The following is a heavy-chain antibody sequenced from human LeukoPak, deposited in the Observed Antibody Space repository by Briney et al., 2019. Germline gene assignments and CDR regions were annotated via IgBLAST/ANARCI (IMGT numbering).Heavy chain of an antibody. J-gene: IGHJ4*02. CDR2: IIPILGIA. CDR1: GGTFSSYA. Sequence: GASVKVSCKASGGTFSSYAISWVRQAPGQGLEWMGRIIPILGIANYAQKFQGRVTITADKSASTAYMELSSLRSEDTAVYYCARAQQSGYFDYWGQGTLVTVSS. D-gene: IGHD6-13*01. CDR3: ARAQQSGYFDY. V-gene: IGHV1-69*04.